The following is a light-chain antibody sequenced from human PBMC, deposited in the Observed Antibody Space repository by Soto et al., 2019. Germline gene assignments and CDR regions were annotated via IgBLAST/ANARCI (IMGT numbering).Light chain of an antibody. CDR2: GAS. CDR1: QSVSNN. CDR3: QQYGGSPRT. V-gene: IGKV3-20*01. J-gene: IGKJ1*01. Sequence: EIVMTQSPATLSVSPGERATLSCRASQSVSNNLAWYQQKPGQAPRLLIYGASSRATGIPDRFSGSGSGTDFTLTISRLEPEDFALYYCQQYGGSPRTFGQGTKVDIK.